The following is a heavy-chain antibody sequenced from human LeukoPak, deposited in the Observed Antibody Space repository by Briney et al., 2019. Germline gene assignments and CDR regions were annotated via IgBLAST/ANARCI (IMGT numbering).Heavy chain of an antibody. D-gene: IGHD2-21*01. CDR1: VFTFSSYG. Sequence: PGRSLRLSCAASVFTFSSYGMHWVRQAPGKGLEWVAVIWYDGSNKYYADSVKGRFTISRDNSKNTLYLQMNGLRAEDTAVYYCARGSRYYYYYGMDVWGRGTTVTVSS. CDR3: ARGSRYYYYYGMDV. V-gene: IGHV3-33*01. CDR2: IWYDGSNK. J-gene: IGHJ6*02.